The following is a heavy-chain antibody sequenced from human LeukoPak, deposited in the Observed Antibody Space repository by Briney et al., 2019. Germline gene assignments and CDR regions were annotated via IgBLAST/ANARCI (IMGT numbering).Heavy chain of an antibody. CDR2: IDYSGNT. Sequence: SQTLSLTCTVSGDSISSGDYYWSWTRQPPGKGLEWTGYIDYSGNTYYNPSLRSRLTISTDTSKNQFSLKLTSVTAADTAVYYCARYYCSSSACPGIDSWGQGTLVTVSS. J-gene: IGHJ4*02. V-gene: IGHV4-30-4*01. CDR1: GDSISSGDYY. D-gene: IGHD2-2*01. CDR3: ARYYCSSSACPGIDS.